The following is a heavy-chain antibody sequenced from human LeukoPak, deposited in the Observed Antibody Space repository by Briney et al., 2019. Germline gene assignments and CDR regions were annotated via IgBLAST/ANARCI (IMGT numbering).Heavy chain of an antibody. CDR3: AKDPWGHYYDSSGYKPTPY. V-gene: IGHV3-23*01. J-gene: IGHJ4*02. D-gene: IGHD3-22*01. Sequence: PGGSLRLSCAASGFTFSSYGMHWVRQAPGKGLEWVSAISGSGGSTYYADSVKGRFTISRDNSKNTLYLQMNSLRAEDTAVYYCAKDPWGHYYDSSGYKPTPYWGQGTLVTVSS. CDR1: GFTFSSYG. CDR2: ISGSGGST.